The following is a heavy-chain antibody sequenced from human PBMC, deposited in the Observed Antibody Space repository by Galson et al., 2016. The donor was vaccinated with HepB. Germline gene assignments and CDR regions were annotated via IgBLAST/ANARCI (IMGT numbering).Heavy chain of an antibody. Sequence: SLRLSCAASEFSFSSYAMGWVRQAPRKGLEWVSAMSAGGSGTTYYAESVKGRFTISRDNSRNTLYLQMNSLRAEDTALYYCAKGIAVAAQGYWFFDFWGRGTLVTVSS. D-gene: IGHD6-13*01. CDR2: MSAGGSGTT. V-gene: IGHV3-23*01. CDR3: AKGIAVAAQGYWFFDF. J-gene: IGHJ2*01. CDR1: EFSFSSYA.